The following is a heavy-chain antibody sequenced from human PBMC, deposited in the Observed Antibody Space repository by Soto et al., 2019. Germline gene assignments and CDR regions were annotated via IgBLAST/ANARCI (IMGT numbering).Heavy chain of an antibody. CDR1: GFTFSSYA. V-gene: IGHV3-23*01. Sequence: EVQLLESGGGLVQPGGSLRLSCAASGFTFSSYAMSWVRQAPGKGLEWVSAISGSGGGTYYADSVKGRFTISRDNSKNTLYLQMNSLRAEDTAVYYCAKDPQRQWLGVQWYFDLWGRGTLVTVSS. D-gene: IGHD6-19*01. CDR3: AKDPQRQWLGVQWYFDL. J-gene: IGHJ2*01. CDR2: ISGSGGGT.